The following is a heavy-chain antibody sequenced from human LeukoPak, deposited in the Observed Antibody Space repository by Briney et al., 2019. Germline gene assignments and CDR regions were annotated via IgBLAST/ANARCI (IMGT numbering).Heavy chain of an antibody. D-gene: IGHD3-22*01. CDR1: GGTFSSYA. CDR2: IIPIFGTA. CDR3: LGRGMDDSDSNPDY. V-gene: IGHV1-69*06. J-gene: IGHJ4*02. Sequence: ASVKVSCKASGGTFSSYAISWVRQAPGQGLEGMGGIIPIFGTANYAQKFQGRVTITADKSTSTAYMELSSLRSEDTAVYYCLGRGMDDSDSNPDYWGQGTLVTVSS.